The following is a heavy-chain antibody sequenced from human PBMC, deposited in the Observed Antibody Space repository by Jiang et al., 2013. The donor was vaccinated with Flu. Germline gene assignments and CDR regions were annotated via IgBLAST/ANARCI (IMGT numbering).Heavy chain of an antibody. CDR1: GASVTSDY. J-gene: IGHJ4*02. Sequence: SLTCNVSGASVTSDYWSWVRQPPGKGLEWMGYFYYSATTNYNPSLKGRVSMSVDTAKNHFSLKLRSVTSADTAVYYCTRGTTPAKFGDWGQGFRVTVSS. D-gene: IGHD3-16*01. CDR2: FYYSATT. V-gene: IGHV4-59*02. CDR3: TRGTTPAKFGD.